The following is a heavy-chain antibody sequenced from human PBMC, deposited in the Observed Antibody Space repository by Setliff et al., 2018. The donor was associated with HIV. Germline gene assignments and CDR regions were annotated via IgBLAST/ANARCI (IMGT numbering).Heavy chain of an antibody. V-gene: IGHV1-24*01. D-gene: IGHD2-2*01. Sequence: WASVKVSCKISGYTLTELSIHWVRQAPGKGLAWMANFDPEDGETFYAQKFQGRLTMTEDTSTDTAYMVLSSLRSDDTAVYYCVRGHCNSDKCWYTWFDPWGQGTLVTVSS. J-gene: IGHJ5*02. CDR1: GYTLTELS. CDR2: FDPEDGET. CDR3: VRGHCNSDKCWYTWFDP.